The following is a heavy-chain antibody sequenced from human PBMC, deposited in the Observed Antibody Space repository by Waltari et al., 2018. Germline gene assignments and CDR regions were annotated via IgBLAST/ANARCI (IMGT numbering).Heavy chain of an antibody. J-gene: IGHJ4*02. CDR3: ARVRGPQWLYDY. CDR1: GFTFSSYE. CDR2: ISSSGSTM. V-gene: IGHV3-48*03. Sequence: EVQLVESGGGLVQPGGSLRLSCAASGFTFSSYEMNRVRQAPGKGLEWISYISSSGSTMYYADSVKGRFTISRDNAKNLLYLQMNSLRVEDTAVYYCARVRGPQWLYDYWGQGTLVTVSS. D-gene: IGHD6-19*01.